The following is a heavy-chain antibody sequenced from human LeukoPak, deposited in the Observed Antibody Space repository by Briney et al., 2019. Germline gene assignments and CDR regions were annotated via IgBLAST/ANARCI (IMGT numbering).Heavy chain of an antibody. D-gene: IGHD2/OR15-2a*01. CDR1: GYTFTSYY. V-gene: IGHV1-46*01. CDR3: ARVQGNITNYYYGMDV. Sequence: ASVKVSCKASGYTFTSYYMHWVRQAPGQGLAWMGIINPSGGSTSYAQKFQGRVTMTRDTSTSTVYMELSSLRSEDTAVYYCARVQGNITNYYYGMDVWGQGTTVTVSS. J-gene: IGHJ6*02. CDR2: INPSGGST.